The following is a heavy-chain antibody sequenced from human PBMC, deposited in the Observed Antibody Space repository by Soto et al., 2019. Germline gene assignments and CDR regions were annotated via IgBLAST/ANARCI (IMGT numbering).Heavy chain of an antibody. CDR3: ARILGDGYNSYYFDY. V-gene: IGHV2-70*11. CDR2: IDWDDDK. CDR1: GFSLSTSGMC. Sequence: TLVNPTQTLTLTCTFSGFSLSTSGMCVSWIRQPPGKALEWLARIDWDDDKYYSTSLKTRLTISKDTSKNQVVLTMTNMDPVDTATYYCARILGDGYNSYYFDYWGQGTLVTVSS. J-gene: IGHJ4*02. D-gene: IGHD5-12*01.